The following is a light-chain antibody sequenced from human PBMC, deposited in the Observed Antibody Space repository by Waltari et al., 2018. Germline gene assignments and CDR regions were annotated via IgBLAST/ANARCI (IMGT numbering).Light chain of an antibody. Sequence: EIVLTQSPVTLSLSPGATPTLSCRTSKTIGSFGLALYQKKTGQAPRLLIYGASTMATDSPDRFAGSGSGTDFTLTISGLEPEDFAVYFCQQYSRSPAVTFGGGTRVEIK. J-gene: IGKJ4*01. CDR1: KTIGSFG. CDR2: GAS. CDR3: QQYSRSPAVT. V-gene: IGKV3-20*01.